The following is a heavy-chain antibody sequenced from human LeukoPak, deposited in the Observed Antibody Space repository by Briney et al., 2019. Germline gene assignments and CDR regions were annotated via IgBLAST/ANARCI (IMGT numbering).Heavy chain of an antibody. V-gene: IGHV1-2*02. CDR3: AREVEDIVVVPAAFDI. CDR1: GYTFTGYY. Sequence: GASVKVSCKASGYTFTGYYMHWVRQAPGQGLEWMGWINPNSGGTNYAQKFQGRVTMTRDTSISIAYMELSRLRSDDTAVYYCAREVEDIVVVPAAFDIWGQGTMVTVSS. CDR2: INPNSGGT. J-gene: IGHJ3*02. D-gene: IGHD2-2*01.